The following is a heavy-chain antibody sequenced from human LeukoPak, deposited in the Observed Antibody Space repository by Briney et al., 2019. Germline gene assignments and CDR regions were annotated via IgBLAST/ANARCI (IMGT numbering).Heavy chain of an antibody. V-gene: IGHV1-18*01. CDR1: DYFFPSYG. Sequence: GASVKVSCKTSDYFFPSYGISWVRQAPGQGLEWMGWVSAYNGNTNYHQKLQDRVTMTTDTSTTTAYMELRTLRSDDTAVYYCARAKWGVYGMDVWGQGTTVTVSS. D-gene: IGHD3-16*01. CDR3: ARAKWGVYGMDV. J-gene: IGHJ6*02. CDR2: VSAYNGNT.